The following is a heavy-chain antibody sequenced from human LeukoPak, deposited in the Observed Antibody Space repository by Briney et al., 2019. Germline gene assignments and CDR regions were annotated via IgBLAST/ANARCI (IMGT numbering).Heavy chain of an antibody. CDR2: ISSNGGST. V-gene: IGHV3-64*01. D-gene: IGHD6-13*01. CDR3: AREGSWDAFDI. Sequence: PGGSLRLSCAASGFTFSSYAMHWVRQAPGKGLEYVSAISSNGGSTYYANSVKGRFTISRDNSKNTLYLQMGSLRAEDMAVYYCAREGSWDAFDIWGQGTMVTVSS. J-gene: IGHJ3*02. CDR1: GFTFSSYA.